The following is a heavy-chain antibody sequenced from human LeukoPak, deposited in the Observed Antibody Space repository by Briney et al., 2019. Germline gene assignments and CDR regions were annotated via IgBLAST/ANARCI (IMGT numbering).Heavy chain of an antibody. Sequence: SETLSLTCTVSGGSISSSSYYWGWIRQPPGKGLEWSGSIYYSGSTYYNPSLKSRVTISVDTSKNQFSLKLSSVTAADTAVYYCAGNRYYYDSSGYYYEFDYWGQGTLVTVSS. CDR1: GGSISSSSYY. CDR2: IYYSGST. V-gene: IGHV4-39*01. CDR3: AGNRYYYDSSGYYYEFDY. D-gene: IGHD3-22*01. J-gene: IGHJ4*02.